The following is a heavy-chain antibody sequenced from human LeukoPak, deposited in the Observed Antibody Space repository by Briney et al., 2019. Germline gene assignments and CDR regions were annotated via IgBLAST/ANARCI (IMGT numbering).Heavy chain of an antibody. D-gene: IGHD3-22*01. Sequence: GESLKISCKGSGYSFTSYWIGRVRQMPGKGLEWMGIIYPGDSDTRYSPSFQGQVTISADKSISTAYLQWSSLKASDTAMYYCARGPLYYYDSSGYYGAFDIWGQGTMVTVSS. CDR3: ARGPLYYYDSSGYYGAFDI. CDR1: GYSFTSYW. J-gene: IGHJ3*02. V-gene: IGHV5-51*01. CDR2: IYPGDSDT.